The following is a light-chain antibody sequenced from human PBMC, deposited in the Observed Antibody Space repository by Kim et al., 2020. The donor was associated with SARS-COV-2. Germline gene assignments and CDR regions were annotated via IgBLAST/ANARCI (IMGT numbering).Light chain of an antibody. J-gene: IGLJ1*01. V-gene: IGLV1-51*01. Sequence: QKVTITWSGSRSNIKKNDLSWYQQLPGTAPKLLIYDNNKRPSGIPDRFSGSKSGTSATLGITGLQTGDEADYYCGTWDDSLIVGYVFGTGTKVTVL. CDR3: GTWDDSLIVGYV. CDR1: RSNIKKND. CDR2: DNN.